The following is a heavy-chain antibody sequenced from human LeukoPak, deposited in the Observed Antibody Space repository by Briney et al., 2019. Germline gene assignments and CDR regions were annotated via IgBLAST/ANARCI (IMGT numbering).Heavy chain of an antibody. CDR1: GDSVTYSSYY. CDR3: GRDQYCSSTCYMDV. J-gene: IGHJ6*03. Sequence: SETLSLTCTVSGDSVTYSSYYWDWIRQSPGKGLEWIGSISYSGSTYYNPSLESRVTISVDTSKNQFSLKLNSVTAADTAVYYCGRDQYCSSTCYMDVWGKGTTVIVSS. D-gene: IGHD2-2*01. CDR2: ISYSGST. V-gene: IGHV4-39*01.